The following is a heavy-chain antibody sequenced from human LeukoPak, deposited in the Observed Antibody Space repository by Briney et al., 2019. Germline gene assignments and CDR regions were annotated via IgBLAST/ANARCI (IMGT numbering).Heavy chain of an antibody. CDR3: ARLVVVTRTSDAFDI. V-gene: IGHV5-51*01. J-gene: IGHJ3*02. CDR2: IYPGDSDT. Sequence: ESLKISCKGSGYSFSNYWIGWVRQMPGKGLEWMGIIYPGDSDTRYSPSFQGQVTISADKSISTAYLQWSSLKASDTAMYYCARLVVVTRTSDAFDIWGQGTMVTVSS. CDR1: GYSFSNYW. D-gene: IGHD2-21*02.